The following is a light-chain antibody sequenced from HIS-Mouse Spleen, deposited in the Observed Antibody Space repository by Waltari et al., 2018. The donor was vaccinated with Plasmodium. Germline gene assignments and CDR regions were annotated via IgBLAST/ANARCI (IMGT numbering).Light chain of an antibody. V-gene: IGLV3-10*01. CDR2: EDS. Sequence: SYELTQPPSVSVSPGQTARITCSGDALPKKYAYWYQQKSGQAPVLVSYEDSKRPSGLPEGFSGSRAGTMATLTISGAQVEDEADYYCYSTDSSGNHRVFGGGTKLTVL. CDR3: YSTDSSGNHRV. CDR1: ALPKKY. J-gene: IGLJ3*02.